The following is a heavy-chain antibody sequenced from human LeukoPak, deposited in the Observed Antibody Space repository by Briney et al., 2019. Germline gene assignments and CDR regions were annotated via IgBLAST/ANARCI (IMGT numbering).Heavy chain of an antibody. Sequence: SVKVSCKASGGTFSSYAISWVRQAPGQGVEWMGGIIPIFGTANYAQKFQGRVTITTDESTSTAYMELSSLRSEDTAVYYCAIQSGDAGGGGSTSPLFDYWGQGTLVTVSS. CDR3: AIQSGDAGGGGSTSPLFDY. V-gene: IGHV1-69*05. CDR1: GGTFSSYA. J-gene: IGHJ4*02. CDR2: IIPIFGTA. D-gene: IGHD2-2*01.